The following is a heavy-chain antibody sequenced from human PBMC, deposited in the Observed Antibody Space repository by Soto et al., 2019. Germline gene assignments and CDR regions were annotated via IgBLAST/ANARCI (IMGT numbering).Heavy chain of an antibody. CDR1: GFTFSSYW. Sequence: EVQLVESGGGLVQPGGSLRLSCAASGFTFSSYWMSWVRQAPGKGLEWVANIKQDGSEKYYVDSVKGRFTISRDNAKKSMYLQMNSLRAEDTAVYYCASILMCSGGSCYDYYYYYMDVWGKGTTVTVSS. V-gene: IGHV3-7*01. CDR3: ASILMCSGGSCYDYYYYYMDV. J-gene: IGHJ6*03. D-gene: IGHD2-15*01. CDR2: IKQDGSEK.